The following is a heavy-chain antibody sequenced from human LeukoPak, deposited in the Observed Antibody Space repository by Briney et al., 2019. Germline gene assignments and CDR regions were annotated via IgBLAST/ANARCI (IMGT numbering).Heavy chain of an antibody. CDR3: AKDSATYGRFDF. D-gene: IGHD3-10*01. CDR1: GFTFSSYG. CDR2: ISGSGGDT. Sequence: GGSLRLSCAASGFTFSSYGMSWVRQAPGKGLEWVSTISGSGGDTYYADPVKGRFSISRDNSKDTLYLQMNSLRAEDTAVYFCAKDSATYGRFDFWGQGSLVIASS. V-gene: IGHV3-23*01. J-gene: IGHJ4*02.